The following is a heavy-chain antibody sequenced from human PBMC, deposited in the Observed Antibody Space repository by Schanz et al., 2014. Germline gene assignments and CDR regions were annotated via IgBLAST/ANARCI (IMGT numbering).Heavy chain of an antibody. CDR2: IIPILGIA. Sequence: QVQLVQSGAEVKKPGSSMKVSCKASGGTFNSYTINWVRQAPGQGLEWMGRIIPILGIANYAQKFQGRVTITADKSTNTAYMDVSSLRSEDTAVYYCASSGAGYSSSWDFDYWGQGTLVNVSS. D-gene: IGHD6-13*01. CDR1: GGTFNSYT. CDR3: ASSGAGYSSSWDFDY. J-gene: IGHJ4*02. V-gene: IGHV1-69*02.